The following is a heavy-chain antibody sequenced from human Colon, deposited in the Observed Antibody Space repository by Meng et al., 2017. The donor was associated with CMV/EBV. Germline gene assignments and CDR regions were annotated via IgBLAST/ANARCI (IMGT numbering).Heavy chain of an antibody. J-gene: IGHJ4*02. CDR3: AREEEDIVVVPAAAPDY. V-gene: IGHV3-11*04. D-gene: IGHD2-2*01. CDR1: GFTFSDYY. Sequence: GGSLRLSCAASGFTFSDYYMSWIRQAPGKGLVWVSYISSSGSTIYYADSVKGRFTISRDNAKNSLYLQMNSLRAEDTAVYYCAREEEDIVVVPAAAPDYWGQGTMVTVSS. CDR2: ISSSGSTI.